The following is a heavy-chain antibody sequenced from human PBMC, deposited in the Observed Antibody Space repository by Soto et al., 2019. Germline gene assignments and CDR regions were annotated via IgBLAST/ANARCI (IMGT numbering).Heavy chain of an antibody. CDR3: ARGSWSFYYFDY. CDR1: GGSISSGSYY. CDR2: IYYSGST. J-gene: IGHJ4*02. D-gene: IGHD3-10*01. Sequence: SETLSLTCTVSGGSISSGSYYWGWIRQHPGKGLEWMGYIYYSGSTYYNPSLKSRITISVDTSKNQFSLKLSSVTAADTAVYYCARGSWSFYYFDYWGQGTLVTAPQ. V-gene: IGHV4-31*03.